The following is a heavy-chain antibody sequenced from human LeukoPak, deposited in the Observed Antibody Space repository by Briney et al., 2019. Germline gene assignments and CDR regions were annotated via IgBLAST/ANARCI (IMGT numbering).Heavy chain of an antibody. J-gene: IGHJ4*02. CDR3: AKDCYDSSCYYYYFDF. CDR1: GFTFGNYA. V-gene: IGHV3-9*01. Sequence: GGSLRLSCAASGFTFGNYAMHWVRQAPGKGLEWVSGISCNSGSICYADSVKGRFTISRDNAKNSLYLQMNSLRAEDTALYYCAKDCYDSSCYYYYFDFWGQGTLVTVSS. D-gene: IGHD3-22*01. CDR2: ISCNSGSI.